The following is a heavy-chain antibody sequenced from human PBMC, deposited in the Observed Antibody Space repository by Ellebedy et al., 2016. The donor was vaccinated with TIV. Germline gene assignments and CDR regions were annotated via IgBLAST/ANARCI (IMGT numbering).Heavy chain of an antibody. V-gene: IGHV4-59*01. CDR2: IYYSGST. Sequence: SETLSLXCPVSGGSISCYYWSWIRQPPGKGLEWIGYIYYSGSTNYNPSLKSRVTISVDTSKNQFSLKLSSVTAADTAVYYCARGGTVAGTEWFDPWGQGTLVTVSS. J-gene: IGHJ5*02. CDR1: GGSISCYY. D-gene: IGHD6-19*01. CDR3: ARGGTVAGTEWFDP.